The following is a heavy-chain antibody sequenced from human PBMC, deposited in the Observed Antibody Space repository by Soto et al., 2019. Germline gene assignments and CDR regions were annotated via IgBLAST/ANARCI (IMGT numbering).Heavy chain of an antibody. Sequence: GGSVRLSCASSGFTFISYGMHWVRQAPGKGLEWVAVISYDGSNKYYADSVKGRFTISRDNSKNTLYLQMNSLRAEDTAVYYCAKEGITVTATGSFDYWGQGTLVTVSS. V-gene: IGHV3-30*18. CDR2: ISYDGSNK. D-gene: IGHD4-17*01. CDR1: GFTFISYG. CDR3: AKEGITVTATGSFDY. J-gene: IGHJ4*02.